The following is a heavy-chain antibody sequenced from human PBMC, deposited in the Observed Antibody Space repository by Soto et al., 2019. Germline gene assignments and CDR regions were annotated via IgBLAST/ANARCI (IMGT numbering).Heavy chain of an antibody. J-gene: IGHJ4*02. Sequence: ASVKVSCKVSGDTLSELSMYWVRQAPGKGLEWMGGFDPEDGETVYAQKFQGRVSMTDDTSTDTAYMELSSLRSEDTAVYYCAAPYTTGFQAYDFWGQGTLVTVSS. CDR1: GDTLSELS. CDR2: FDPEDGET. D-gene: IGHD3-3*01. V-gene: IGHV1-24*01. CDR3: AAPYTTGFQAYDF.